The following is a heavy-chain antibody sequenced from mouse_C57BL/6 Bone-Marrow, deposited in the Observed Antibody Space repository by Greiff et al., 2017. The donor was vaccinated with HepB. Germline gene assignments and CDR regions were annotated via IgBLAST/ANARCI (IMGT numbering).Heavy chain of an antibody. Sequence: EVQLQQSGAELVRPGASVKLSCTASGFNIKDDYMHWVKQRPEQGLEWIGWIDPENGDTEYASKFQGKATITADTSSNTAYLQLSSLTSEDTAVYYCTTRRLRPSHFDYWGQGTTLTVSS. CDR3: TTRRLRPSHFDY. D-gene: IGHD3-2*02. V-gene: IGHV14-4*01. CDR2: IDPENGDT. J-gene: IGHJ2*01. CDR1: GFNIKDDY.